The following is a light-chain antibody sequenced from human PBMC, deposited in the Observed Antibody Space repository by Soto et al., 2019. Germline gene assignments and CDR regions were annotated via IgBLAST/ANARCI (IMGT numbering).Light chain of an antibody. J-gene: IGLJ1*01. CDR1: RSNIGAGYH. V-gene: IGLV1-40*01. Sequence: QSVLTQPPSVSGAPGQRVAISCTGTRSNIGAGYHVHWYQQLPGTAPKLLIYGNSNRPSGVPDRFSGSESGTSASLAISGLQAEDEADYYCQSYASSLSAYVFGTGTKVTVL. CDR3: QSYASSLSAYV. CDR2: GNS.